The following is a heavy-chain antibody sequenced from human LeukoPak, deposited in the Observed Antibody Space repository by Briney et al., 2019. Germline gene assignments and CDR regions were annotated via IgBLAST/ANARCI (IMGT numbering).Heavy chain of an antibody. D-gene: IGHD3-10*01. CDR3: AKDRTPYSRSGGYYLGAFDL. J-gene: IGHJ3*01. Sequence: GGSLGLSCAASGFTFSSYAMTWVRQAPGKGLEWVSSLSGSGGGTWYAGSVKGRFTISRDNSNNVMYLQMNSLRAEDTAIYYCAKDRTPYSRSGGYYLGAFDLWGHGTMVIVSS. CDR2: LSGSGGGT. V-gene: IGHV3-23*01. CDR1: GFTFSSYA.